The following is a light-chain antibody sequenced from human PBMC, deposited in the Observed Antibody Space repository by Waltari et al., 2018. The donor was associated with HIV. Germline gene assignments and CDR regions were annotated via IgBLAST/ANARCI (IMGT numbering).Light chain of an antibody. CDR2: GAS. J-gene: IGKJ4*01. Sequence: EIVMTQSPVTLSVSPGERATLSCRASQSVYSNLAWYQQKPGQAPRHVIYGASTRATGIPARFSGSGSGTEFTLTISSLQSEDFALYYCQQYYDWPLTFGGGTKVEIK. V-gene: IGKV3-15*01. CDR1: QSVYSN. CDR3: QQYYDWPLT.